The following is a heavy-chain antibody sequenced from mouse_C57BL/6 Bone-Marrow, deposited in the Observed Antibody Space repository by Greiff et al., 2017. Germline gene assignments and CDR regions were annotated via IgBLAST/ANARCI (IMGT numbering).Heavy chain of an antibody. V-gene: IGHV8-8*01. D-gene: IGHD2-2*01. Sequence: QVTLKVSGPGISQPSQTLSLTCSFPGFSLSTFGTGVGWIRQPSGKGLEWLAHIWWDDDKYYNPALKSRLTISKDTSKTQVFLKIANVDTADTATYYCARIAWNYNGYEDYAMDYWGLGTSVTVSS. CDR3: ARIAWNYNGYEDYAMDY. CDR1: GFSLSTFGTG. J-gene: IGHJ4*01. CDR2: IWWDDDK.